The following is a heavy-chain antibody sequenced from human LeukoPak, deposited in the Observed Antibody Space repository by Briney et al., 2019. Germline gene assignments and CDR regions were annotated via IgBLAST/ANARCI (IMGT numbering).Heavy chain of an antibody. Sequence: AGGSLRLSCAASGFTFSSYWMSWVRQAPGKGLEWVANIKKDGSEKYYVDSVKGRFTISRDNAKTSLYLQMNSLRAEDTAVYYCAKGGDILTGYVDYWGQGTLVTVSS. CDR3: AKGGDILTGYVDY. J-gene: IGHJ4*02. CDR1: GFTFSSYW. CDR2: IKKDGSEK. D-gene: IGHD3-9*01. V-gene: IGHV3-7*03.